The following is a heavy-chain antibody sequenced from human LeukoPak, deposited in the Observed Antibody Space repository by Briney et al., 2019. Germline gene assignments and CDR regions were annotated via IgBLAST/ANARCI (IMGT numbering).Heavy chain of an antibody. CDR3: ARDYYGSGSYPPFDP. CDR2: INPNSGGT. V-gene: IGHV1-2*02. CDR1: GYTFSGYY. Sequence: GASVKVSCKASGYTFSGYYMHWVRQAPGQGLEWMGWINPNSGGTNYVQKFQGRVTMTRDTSISTAYMELSRLRPDDTAVYYCARDYYGSGSYPPFDPWGQGTLVTVSS. J-gene: IGHJ5*02. D-gene: IGHD3-10*01.